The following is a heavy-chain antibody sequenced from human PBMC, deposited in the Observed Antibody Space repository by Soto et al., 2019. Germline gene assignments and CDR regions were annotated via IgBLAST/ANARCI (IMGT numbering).Heavy chain of an antibody. J-gene: IGHJ4*02. CDR3: AHRDTAMVYDY. V-gene: IGHV2-5*02. Sequence: QITLKESGPPLVKPTQTLTLTCTFSGFSLSTSGVGVGWIRQPPGKALEWLALIYWDDDKRYSPSLKSGLTITKDTSKNQVVLTMTNLDPVDTATYYCAHRDTAMVYDYWGQGTLVTVSS. D-gene: IGHD5-18*01. CDR2: IYWDDDK. CDR1: GFSLSTSGVG.